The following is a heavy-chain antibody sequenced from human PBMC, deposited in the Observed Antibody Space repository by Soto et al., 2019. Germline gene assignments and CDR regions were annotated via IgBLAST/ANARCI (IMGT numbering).Heavy chain of an antibody. Sequence: PSETLSLSCAVYGGSFSGYYWSWIRQPPGKGLEWIGEINHSGSTNYNPSLKSRVTISVDTSKNQFSLKLSSVTAADTAVYYCARPGPARYYTAMDNNWFDPWGQGTLVTVSS. J-gene: IGHJ5*02. CDR2: INHSGST. CDR1: GGSFSGYY. D-gene: IGHD1-26*01. V-gene: IGHV4-34*01. CDR3: ARPGPARYYTAMDNNWFDP.